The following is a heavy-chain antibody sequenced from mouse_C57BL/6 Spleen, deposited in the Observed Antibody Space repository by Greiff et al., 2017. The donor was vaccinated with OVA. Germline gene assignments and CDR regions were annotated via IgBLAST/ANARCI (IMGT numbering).Heavy chain of an antibody. Sequence: EVQLQQSGPGLVKPSQSLSLTCSVTGYSITSGYYWNWIRQFPGNKLEWMGYISYDGSNNYNPSLKNRISITRDTSKNQFFLKLNSVTTEDTATYYCARLTGTLFDYWGQGTTLTVSS. D-gene: IGHD4-1*01. CDR1: GYSITSGYY. CDR3: ARLTGTLFDY. J-gene: IGHJ2*01. V-gene: IGHV3-6*01. CDR2: ISYDGSN.